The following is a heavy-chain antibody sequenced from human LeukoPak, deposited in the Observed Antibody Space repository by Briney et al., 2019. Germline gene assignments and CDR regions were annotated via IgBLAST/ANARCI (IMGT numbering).Heavy chain of an antibody. CDR3: AGGGGLDV. CDR1: GFTFGKYW. CDR2: INHNGNVN. Sequence: GGSLRLSCVASGFTFGKYWMSWVRQAPGKGLEWVASINHNGNVNYYVDSVKGRFTISRDNAKNSLYLQMSNLRAEDTAVYFCAGGGGLDVWGQGATVTVSS. D-gene: IGHD3-10*01. J-gene: IGHJ6*02. V-gene: IGHV3-7*03.